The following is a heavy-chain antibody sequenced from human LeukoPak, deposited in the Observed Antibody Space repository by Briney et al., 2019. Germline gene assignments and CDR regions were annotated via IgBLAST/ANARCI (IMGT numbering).Heavy chain of an antibody. V-gene: IGHV4-61*01. CDR2: IYYSGST. Sequence: PSETLSLTCTVSGGSVSSGSYYWSWIRQPPGKGLEWIGYIYYSGSTNYNPSLKSRVTLSVDTSRNQFSLSLRSMTAADTAVYYCARMEPSGTTSHWGQGTLVTVSS. CDR3: ARMEPSGTTSH. D-gene: IGHD1-1*01. CDR1: GGSVSSGSYY. J-gene: IGHJ4*02.